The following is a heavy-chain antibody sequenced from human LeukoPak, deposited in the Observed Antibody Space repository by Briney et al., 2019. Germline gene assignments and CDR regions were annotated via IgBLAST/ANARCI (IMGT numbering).Heavy chain of an antibody. D-gene: IGHD1-26*01. CDR3: AKDSNPGIVGATTDY. CDR2: ISYDGSSK. CDR1: GFTFSSYG. J-gene: IGHJ4*02. V-gene: IGHV3-30*18. Sequence: GRSLRLSCAASGFTFSSYGMHWVRQAPGKGLEWVAVISYDGSSKYYADSVKGRFTISRDNSKNTLYLQMNSLRAEDTAVYYCAKDSNPGIVGATTDYWGQGTLVTVSS.